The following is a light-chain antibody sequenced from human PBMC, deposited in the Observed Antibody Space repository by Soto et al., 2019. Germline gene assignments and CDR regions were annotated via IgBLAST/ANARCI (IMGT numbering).Light chain of an antibody. CDR3: HQYNKWPRT. V-gene: IGKV3-15*01. Sequence: EIVMTQSPATLSVSPGEGATLSCRPSQSVDKDLAWYRQKPGQAPSLLVYDASTRATGVPARFSGSGSGTEFTLTITSLQSEDFAVYFCHQYNKWPRTFGQGTKVDI. CDR1: QSVDKD. CDR2: DAS. J-gene: IGKJ1*01.